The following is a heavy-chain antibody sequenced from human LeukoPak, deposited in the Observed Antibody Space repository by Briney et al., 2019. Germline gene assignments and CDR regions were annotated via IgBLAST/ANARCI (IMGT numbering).Heavy chain of an antibody. D-gene: IGHD6-19*01. Sequence: SSETLSLTCTVSGGSISSSSYYWGWIRQPPGKGLEWIGSIYYSGSTYYNPSLKSRVTISVDTSKNQFSLKLSSVTAADTAVYYCARQSIAVASVDYWGQGNLVTVSS. J-gene: IGHJ4*02. CDR1: GGSISSSSYY. CDR2: IYYSGST. CDR3: ARQSIAVASVDY. V-gene: IGHV4-39*01.